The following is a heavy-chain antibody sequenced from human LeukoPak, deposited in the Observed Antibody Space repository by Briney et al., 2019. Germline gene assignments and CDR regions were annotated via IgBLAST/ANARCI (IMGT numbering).Heavy chain of an antibody. CDR1: DGSISNYY. J-gene: IGHJ5*02. Sequence: SETLSLTCTVSDGSISNYYWSWVRQSPEKGLEWIGYVYYTGVTHDNPSLKSRVTISVDTSKNQFSLKLTSVTAADAAVYYCARDEGHYSGGGIYYHNWFDPWGQGTLVTVSS. D-gene: IGHD2-15*01. CDR3: ARDEGHYSGGGIYYHNWFDP. CDR2: VYYTGVT. V-gene: IGHV4-59*01.